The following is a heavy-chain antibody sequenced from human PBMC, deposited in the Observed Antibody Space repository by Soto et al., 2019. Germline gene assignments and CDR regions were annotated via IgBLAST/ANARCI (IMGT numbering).Heavy chain of an antibody. D-gene: IGHD2-2*01. CDR3: ARDLGGAYCSSTSCYAYYFDY. Sequence: GGSLRLSCAASGFTFSSYAMHWVRQAPGKGLEWVAVISYDGSNKYYADSVKGRFTISRDNSKNTLYLQMNSLRAEDTAVYYCARDLGGAYCSSTSCYAYYFDYWGQGTLVTVSS. V-gene: IGHV3-30*04. J-gene: IGHJ4*02. CDR2: ISYDGSNK. CDR1: GFTFSSYA.